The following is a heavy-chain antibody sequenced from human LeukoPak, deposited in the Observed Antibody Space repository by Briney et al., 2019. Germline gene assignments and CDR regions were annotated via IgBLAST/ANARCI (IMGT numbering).Heavy chain of an antibody. V-gene: IGHV3-21*01. D-gene: IGHD5-18*01. CDR1: GFTFNTYS. CDR3: ARDIQNVDTPMALDY. Sequence: GGSLRLSCAASGFTFNTYSMNWVRQAPGKGLEWVSSISSSGSYIYYADSVKGRFTISRDNAKNSLYLQMNSLRAEDTAVYYCARDIQNVDTPMALDYWGQGTLVTVSS. J-gene: IGHJ4*02. CDR2: ISSSGSYI.